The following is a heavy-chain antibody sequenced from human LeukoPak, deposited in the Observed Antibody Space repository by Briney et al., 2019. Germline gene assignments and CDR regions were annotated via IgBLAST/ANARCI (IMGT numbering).Heavy chain of an antibody. CDR3: ARGAYYYGSGSYYTRLYGMDG. V-gene: IGHV4-34*01. Sequence: SETLSLTCAAYGLSFSGYYWSWLRQPPGKGLEWIGEINHSGSTNYNPSLKSRVTISVDTSKNQSSLKLSSVTGADTAVYYCARGAYYYGSGSYYTRLYGMDGRGKGTTGTVS. CDR2: INHSGST. D-gene: IGHD3-10*01. CDR1: GLSFSGYY. J-gene: IGHJ6*04.